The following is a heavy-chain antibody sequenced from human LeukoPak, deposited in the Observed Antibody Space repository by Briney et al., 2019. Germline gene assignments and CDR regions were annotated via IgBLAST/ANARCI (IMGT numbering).Heavy chain of an antibody. Sequence: GGSLRLSCAASGFTVSSSYMSWVRQAPGKGLEWVSLIYSAGSTYYADSVKGRFTISRDNSKNTLYLQMNSLRAEDTAVYYCARKTPRFGDHDYWGQGTLVTVSS. V-gene: IGHV3-66*01. CDR3: ARKTPRFGDHDY. D-gene: IGHD4-17*01. CDR2: IYSAGST. CDR1: GFTVSSSY. J-gene: IGHJ4*02.